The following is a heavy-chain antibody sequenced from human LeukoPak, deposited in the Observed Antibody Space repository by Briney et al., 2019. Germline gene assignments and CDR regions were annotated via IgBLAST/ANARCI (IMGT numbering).Heavy chain of an antibody. J-gene: IGHJ4*02. D-gene: IGHD2-15*01. CDR1: GFTFNNYG. Sequence: GGSLRLSCAASGFTFNNYGMHWVRQAPGKGLEWVAVISYDGSNKYYADSVKGRFTISRDNSKNTLYLQMNSLRAEDTAVYYCARSPEGCSGGSCYNPPDYWGQGTLVTVSS. CDR2: ISYDGSNK. V-gene: IGHV3-30*03. CDR3: ARSPEGCSGGSCYNPPDY.